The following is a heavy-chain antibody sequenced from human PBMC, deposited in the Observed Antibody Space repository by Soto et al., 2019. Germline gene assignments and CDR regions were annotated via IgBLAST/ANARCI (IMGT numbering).Heavy chain of an antibody. J-gene: IGHJ4*02. CDR2: VYIGGET. D-gene: IGHD1-26*01. Sequence: PSETLSLTCTVSGDSISSDYWSWIRQPAGKGLEWIGRVYIGGETNYNPSLKSRLTMSLDTSKNQFSLKLTSVTAADTAVYHCARGRQAVGLEYWGLGTLVTVS. CDR1: GDSISSDY. V-gene: IGHV4-4*07. CDR3: ARGRQAVGLEY.